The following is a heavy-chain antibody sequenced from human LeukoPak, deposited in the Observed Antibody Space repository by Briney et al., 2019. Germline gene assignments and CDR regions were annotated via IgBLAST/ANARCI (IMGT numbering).Heavy chain of an antibody. J-gene: IGHJ6*03. D-gene: IGHD3-3*01. V-gene: IGHV3-23*01. CDR3: AKGDDFWSGYFGLDYYNYMDV. Sequence: GGSLRLSCAASGFTFSSYAMSWVRQAPGKGLEWVSAISGSGGSTYYADSVKGRFTISRDNSKNTLYLQMNSLTAEDTAVYYCAKGDDFWSGYFGLDYYNYMDVWGKGTTVTVSS. CDR2: ISGSGGST. CDR1: GFTFSSYA.